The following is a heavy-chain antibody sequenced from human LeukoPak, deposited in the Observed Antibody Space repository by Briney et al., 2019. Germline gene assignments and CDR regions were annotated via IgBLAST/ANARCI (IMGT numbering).Heavy chain of an antibody. Sequence: PQTLSLTCTVSGGSISSGGYYWSWIRQHPGKGLEWIGYIYYSGSTYYNPSLKSRVTISVDTSKNQFSLKLSSVTAADTAVYYCASPWAGDYYYGMDVWGQGTTVTVSS. V-gene: IGHV4-31*03. D-gene: IGHD3-16*01. J-gene: IGHJ6*02. CDR2: IYYSGST. CDR1: GGSISSGGYY. CDR3: ASPWAGDYYYGMDV.